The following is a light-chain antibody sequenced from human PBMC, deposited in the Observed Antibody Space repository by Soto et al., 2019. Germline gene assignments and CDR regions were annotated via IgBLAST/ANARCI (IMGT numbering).Light chain of an antibody. CDR3: QHSYSTPRT. Sequence: DIQMTQSPSSLSASVGDRVTITCRSSLSIRRYLNWYQQKPGKAPKRLIYSASSLQSGVPSRISGSGSGTDFTLNISSLQPEDFATYYCQHSYSTPRTFGPGTKVDIK. V-gene: IGKV1-39*01. CDR1: LSIRRY. J-gene: IGKJ3*01. CDR2: SAS.